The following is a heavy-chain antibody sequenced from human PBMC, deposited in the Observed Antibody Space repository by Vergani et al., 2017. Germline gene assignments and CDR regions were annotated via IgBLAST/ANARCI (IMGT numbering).Heavy chain of an antibody. CDR3: AKERPPLIAARREYYFDY. D-gene: IGHD6-6*01. CDR2: IWYDGSNK. J-gene: IGHJ4*02. CDR1: GFTFSSYG. Sequence: QVQLVESGGGVVQPGRSLRLSCAASGFTFSSYGMHWVRQAPGKGLEWVAVIWYDGSNKYYADSVKGRFTISRDNSKNTLYLQMNSLRAEDTAVYYCAKERPPLIAARREYYFDYWGQGTLVTVSS. V-gene: IGHV3-33*06.